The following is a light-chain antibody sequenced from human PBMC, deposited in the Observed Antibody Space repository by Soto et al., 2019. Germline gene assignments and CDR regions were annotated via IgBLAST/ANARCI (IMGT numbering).Light chain of an antibody. J-gene: IGKJ4*01. V-gene: IGKV1-27*01. CDR1: QDIGTF. Sequence: ILMTQSPSSMSAFVGDRVTITCRASQDIGTFLAWYQQKPRKVPQLLIYAASTLQSGVPSRFSGSGSGTAFSLTISSLRPEDVATYYFQRCKVAPLTFGGGTKVEIK. CDR3: QRCKVAPLT. CDR2: AAS.